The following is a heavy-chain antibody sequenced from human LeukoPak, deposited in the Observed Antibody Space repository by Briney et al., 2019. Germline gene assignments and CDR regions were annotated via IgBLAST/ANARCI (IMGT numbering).Heavy chain of an antibody. CDR2: INPKSGAT. V-gene: IGHV1-2*02. CDR3: AKGATEGYYYYYGLDV. Sequence: ASVKVFCKASGYTFTGYYMHWVRQAPGQGLEWMGWINPKSGATTYAQKFQDRVTLTRDTSINTAYMDLSGLTSDDTAVFYCAKGATEGYYYYYGLDVWGQGTTVTVSS. J-gene: IGHJ6*02. CDR1: GYTFTGYY.